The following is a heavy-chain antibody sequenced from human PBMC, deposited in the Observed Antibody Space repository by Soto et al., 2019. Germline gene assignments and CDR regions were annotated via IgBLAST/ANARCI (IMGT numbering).Heavy chain of an antibody. V-gene: IGHV3-7*03. CDR2: IKPDGLDK. CDR1: GFTFGDHG. Sequence: PGGSLRLSCAACGFTFGDHGITWVRQAPWKGLEWVAHIKPDGLDKFYAASVAGRFILSRDNVRNSMNLQMYSLRVEDTAVYYCARGRGSYYDNNEFFDFWGQGALVTVYS. J-gene: IGHJ4*02. CDR3: ARGRGSYYDNNEFFDF. D-gene: IGHD3-10*01.